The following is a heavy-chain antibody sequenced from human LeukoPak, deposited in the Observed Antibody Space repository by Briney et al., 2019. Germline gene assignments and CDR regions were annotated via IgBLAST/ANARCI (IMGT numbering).Heavy chain of an antibody. V-gene: IGHV4-59*08. CDR1: DGSISGYS. Sequence: SETLSLTCTVSDGSISGYSWSWIRQPPGKGLEWIGYIYYSGSTNYNPSLKSRVTISVDTSKNQFSLKLSSVTAADTAVYYCARGGGSWYRYYFDYWGQGTLVTVSS. CDR2: IYYSGST. CDR3: ARGGGSWYRYYFDY. D-gene: IGHD6-13*01. J-gene: IGHJ4*02.